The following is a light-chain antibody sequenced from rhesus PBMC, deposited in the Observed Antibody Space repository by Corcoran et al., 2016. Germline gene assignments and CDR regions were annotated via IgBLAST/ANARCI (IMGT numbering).Light chain of an antibody. V-gene: IGKV1-74*01. CDR2: KAS. CDR3: QHGYGTPLT. CDR1: ENVNNY. Sequence: DIQMTQSPSSLSASVGDRVTITCRASENVNNYLNWYQQKPGKAPQVLIYKASTLHSGVPSRFSGSGSGTDYTFPISSLQPEDVATYYCQHGYGTPLTFGGGTKVELK. J-gene: IGKJ4*01.